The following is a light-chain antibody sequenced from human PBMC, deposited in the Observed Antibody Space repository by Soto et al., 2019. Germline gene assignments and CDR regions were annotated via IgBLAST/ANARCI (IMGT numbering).Light chain of an antibody. CDR2: DAS. J-gene: IGKJ4*01. CDR1: QNVYNN. V-gene: IGKV3-15*01. CDR3: QQCRNWPLT. Sequence: EIVMTQSPATLSVSPGEGATLSCNASQNVYNNLAWYQQRPGQPPRLLIYDASTRATGISARFSGSGYGTEFTLTISSLQSEDFAVYFCQQCRNWPLTVGGGTKVEIK.